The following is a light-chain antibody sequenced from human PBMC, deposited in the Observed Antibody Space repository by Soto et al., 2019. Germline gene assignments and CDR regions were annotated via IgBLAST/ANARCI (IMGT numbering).Light chain of an antibody. J-gene: IGKJ4*01. CDR1: QSVSSTY. CDR2: GAS. CDR3: QHYGNSPPLT. Sequence: EIVLTQSPGTLSLSPGERATLSCRASQSVSSTYLAWYQQRPGQAPRLLISGASSRATGIPDRFSGSGSGTDFTLTISILEPEDFAMYYCQHYGNSPPLTFGGGTKVEIK. V-gene: IGKV3-20*01.